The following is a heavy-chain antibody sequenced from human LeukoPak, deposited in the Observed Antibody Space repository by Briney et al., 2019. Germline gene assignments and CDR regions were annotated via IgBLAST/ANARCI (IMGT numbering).Heavy chain of an antibody. Sequence: GASVKVSCKASGYTFTSYGISWVRQAPGHRLEWLGWFSAYNGNTNSAQKLQGSVTMPTDTSTSTAYMELRSLRSDDAAVYYCARDSALIDVSQWLGELFPGYYFDYWGQGTLVTVSS. V-gene: IGHV1-18*01. D-gene: IGHD3-10*01. CDR3: ARDSALIDVSQWLGELFPGYYFDY. CDR2: FSAYNGNT. J-gene: IGHJ4*02. CDR1: GYTFTSYG.